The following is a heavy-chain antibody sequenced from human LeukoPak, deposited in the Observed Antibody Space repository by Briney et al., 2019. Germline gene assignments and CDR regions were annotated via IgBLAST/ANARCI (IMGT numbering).Heavy chain of an antibody. CDR2: INPSGGST. V-gene: IGHV1-46*01. CDR1: GYTFTSYY. J-gene: IGHJ4*02. D-gene: IGHD2-15*01. CDR3: ARDGCSGGSCYLY. Sequence: ASVKVPCKASGYTFTSYYMHWVRQAPGQGLEGMGIINPSGGSTSYAQKFQGRVTMTRDTSTSTVYMELSSLRSEDTAVYYCARDGCSGGSCYLYWGQGTLVTVSS.